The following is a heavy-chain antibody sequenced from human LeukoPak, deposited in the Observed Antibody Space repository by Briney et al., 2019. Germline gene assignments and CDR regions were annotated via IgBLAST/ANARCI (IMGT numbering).Heavy chain of an antibody. CDR3: AKDYSGSYYVGISDY. CDR1: GFTFSNYG. Sequence: GGSLRLSCAVSGFTFSNYGMLWVRQAPGKGLEWVAFIRYDGSNKYYADSVKGRFTISRDNSKNTLYLQMNSLRAEDTAVYYCAKDYSGSYYVGISDYWGQGTLVTVSS. D-gene: IGHD1-26*01. J-gene: IGHJ4*02. V-gene: IGHV3-30*02. CDR2: IRYDGSNK.